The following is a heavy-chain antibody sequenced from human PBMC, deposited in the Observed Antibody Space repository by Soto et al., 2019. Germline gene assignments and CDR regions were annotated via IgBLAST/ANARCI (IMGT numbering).Heavy chain of an antibody. CDR2: ISYDGSNK. V-gene: IGHV3-30*18. J-gene: IGHJ4*02. Sequence: GGSLRLSCAASGFTFSSYGMHWVRQAPGKGLEWVAVISYDGSNKYYADSVKGRFTISRDNSKNTLYLQMNSLRAEDTAVYYCAKDHPSRKFDYWGQGTLVTSPQ. CDR1: GFTFSSYG. CDR3: AKDHPSRKFDY.